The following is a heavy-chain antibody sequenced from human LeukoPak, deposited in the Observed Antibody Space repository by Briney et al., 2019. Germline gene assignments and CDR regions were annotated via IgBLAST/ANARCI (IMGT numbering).Heavy chain of an antibody. CDR3: TRWGLCSSTTCQISDF. V-gene: IGHV1-18*01. D-gene: IGHD2-2*01. CDR1: GYTFTSYG. J-gene: IGHJ4*02. CDR2: INGYNGNT. Sequence: ASVKVSCKASGYTFTSYGISWVRQAHGQGLEWMGWINGYNGNTNYAQKVQGRVTMTTDTFTATAYMELRSLRSDDTAVYFCTRWGLCSSTTCQISDFWGQGTLLTVSS.